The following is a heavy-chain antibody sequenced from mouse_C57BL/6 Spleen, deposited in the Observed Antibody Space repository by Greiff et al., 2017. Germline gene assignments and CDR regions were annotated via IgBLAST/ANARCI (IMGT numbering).Heavy chain of an antibody. Sequence: VQLQQPGPELVKPGASVKMSCKASGYSFTDYNMHWVKQSHGKSLEWIGYINPNNGGTSYNQKFKGKATLTVNKSSSTAYMELRSLTSEDSAVYYCAVWYDYGFAYWGQGTLVTVSA. J-gene: IGHJ3*01. CDR3: AVWYDYGFAY. V-gene: IGHV1-22*01. CDR2: INPNNGGT. CDR1: GYSFTDYN. D-gene: IGHD2-4*01.